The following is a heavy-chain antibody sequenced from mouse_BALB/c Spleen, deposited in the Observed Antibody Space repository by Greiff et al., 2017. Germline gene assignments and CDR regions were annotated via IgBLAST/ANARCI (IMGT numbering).Heavy chain of an antibody. CDR1: GYSITSGYY. D-gene: IGHD4-1*02. V-gene: IGHV3-6*02. CDR3: ARQLGRGYFDY. CDR2: ISYDGSN. J-gene: IGHJ2*01. Sequence: ESGPGLVKPSQSLSLTCSVTGYSITSGYYWNWIRQFPGNKLEWMGYISYDGSNNYNPSLKNRISITRDTSKNQFFLKLNSVTTEDTATYYCARQLGRGYFDYWGQGTTLTVSS.